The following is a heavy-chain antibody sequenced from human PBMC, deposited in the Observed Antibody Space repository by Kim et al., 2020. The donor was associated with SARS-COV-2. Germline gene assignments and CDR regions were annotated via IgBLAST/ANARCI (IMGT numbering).Heavy chain of an antibody. J-gene: IGHJ5*02. Sequence: GGSLRLSCAASGFTFSSYEMNWVRQAPGKGLEWVSYIGTSGTAMYYADSVKGRFTISRDNAKNSLYLQMNSLRVEDTAVYYCARFPINSGTYWFDPWGQG. CDR2: IGTSGTAM. D-gene: IGHD1-26*01. CDR3: ARFPINSGTYWFDP. V-gene: IGHV3-48*03. CDR1: GFTFSSYE.